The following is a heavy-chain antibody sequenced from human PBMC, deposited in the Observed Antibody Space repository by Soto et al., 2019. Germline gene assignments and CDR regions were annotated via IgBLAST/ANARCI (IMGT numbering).Heavy chain of an antibody. V-gene: IGHV4-31*03. D-gene: IGHD4-4*01. CDR3: ARMSVTPRYYYYYGMDV. Sequence: TSETLSLTCTVSGGSISSGGYYWSWIRQHPGKCLEWIGYIYYSGSAYYNPSLKSRVTISVDTSKNQFSLKLSSVTAADTAVYYCARMSVTPRYYYYYGMDVWGQGTTVTVSS. CDR2: IYYSGSA. CDR1: GGSISSGGYY. J-gene: IGHJ6*02.